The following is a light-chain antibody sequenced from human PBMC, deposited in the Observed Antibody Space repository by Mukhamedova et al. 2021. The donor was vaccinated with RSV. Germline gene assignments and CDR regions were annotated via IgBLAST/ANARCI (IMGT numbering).Light chain of an antibody. V-gene: IGKV1-5*03. CDR1: SSW. J-gene: IGKJ1*01. CDR2: KAS. CDR3: QQYNSYPWT. Sequence: SSWLAWYQQKPGKAPKLLIYKASSLESGVPSRFSGRGSGTEFTLTISSLQPDDFATYYCQQYNSYPWTFGQGTKVEIK.